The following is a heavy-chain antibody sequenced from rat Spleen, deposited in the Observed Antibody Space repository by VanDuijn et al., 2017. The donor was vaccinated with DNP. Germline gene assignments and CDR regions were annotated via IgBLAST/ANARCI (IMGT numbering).Heavy chain of an antibody. Sequence: EVHLVESGGGLVQPGRSLKLSCAASGFTFSDYNMAWVRQAPKKGLEWVAAISTSGSRTYYPDSVKGRFTISRDDAKSSLYLQMNSLKSEDTATYYCARGSSSIYWYFDFWGPGTMVTVSS. D-gene: IGHD1-2*01. CDR3: ARGSSSIYWYFDF. V-gene: IGHV5-7*01. CDR2: ISTSGSRT. CDR1: GFTFSDYN. J-gene: IGHJ1*01.